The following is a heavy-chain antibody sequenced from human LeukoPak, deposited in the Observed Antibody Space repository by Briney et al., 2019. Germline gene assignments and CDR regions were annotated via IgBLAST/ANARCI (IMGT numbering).Heavy chain of an antibody. J-gene: IGHJ4*02. V-gene: IGHV3-7*01. CDR3: ARDVMSYSEHKQFDY. Sequence: GGSLRLSCVTSGFTFTNHRTSWVRQAPGKGLEWVANIREDGGHTNYVDSVKGRFTISRDNAKNSLYLQMNSLRAEDTAVYYCARDVMSYSEHKQFDYWGQGTPVTVSS. CDR1: GFTFTNHR. CDR2: IREDGGHT. D-gene: IGHD1-26*01.